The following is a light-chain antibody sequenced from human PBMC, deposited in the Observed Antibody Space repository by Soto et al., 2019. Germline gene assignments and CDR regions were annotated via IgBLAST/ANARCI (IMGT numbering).Light chain of an antibody. J-gene: IGKJ1*01. CDR1: QSVSSSY. CDR2: GAS. V-gene: IGKV3D-20*02. CDR3: QQRSNWT. Sequence: ENMLTQSACTLSLSTRERATLSCRASQSVSSSYLAWYQHKPGQAPRILIYGASSRATGIPDRFSGSGSGTDFTLTISRLEPEDFAVYYCQQRSNWTFGQRTKVDVK.